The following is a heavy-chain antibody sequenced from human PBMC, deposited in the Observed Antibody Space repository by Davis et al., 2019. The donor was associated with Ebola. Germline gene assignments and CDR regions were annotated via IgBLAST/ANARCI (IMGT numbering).Heavy chain of an antibody. CDR1: GGTFSSYA. D-gene: IGHD3-10*01. J-gene: IGHJ4*02. Sequence: AASVKVSCKASGGTFSSYAISWVRQAPGQGLEWMGGIIPIFGTANYAQKFQGRVTITADESTSTAYMELSSLRSDDTAVYYCARDVGVRELDYWGQGTLVTVSS. CDR2: IIPIFGTA. V-gene: IGHV1-69*13. CDR3: ARDVGVRELDY.